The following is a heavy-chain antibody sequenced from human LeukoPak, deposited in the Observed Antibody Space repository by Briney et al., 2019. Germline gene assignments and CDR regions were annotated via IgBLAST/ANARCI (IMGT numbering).Heavy chain of an antibody. CDR1: GGSFSGYY. J-gene: IGHJ3*02. CDR3: ARPRIRYPRPGAFDI. CDR2: INHSGST. V-gene: IGHV4-34*01. D-gene: IGHD3-9*01. Sequence: SETLSLTCAVYGGSFSGYYWSWIRQPPGKGLEWIGEINHSGSTNYNPSLKSRVTISVDTSKNQFSLKLSSVTAADTAVYYCARPRIRYPRPGAFDIWGQGTMVTVSS.